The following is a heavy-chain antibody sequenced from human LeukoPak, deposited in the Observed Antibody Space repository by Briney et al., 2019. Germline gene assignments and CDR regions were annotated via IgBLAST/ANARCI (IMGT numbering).Heavy chain of an antibody. CDR2: IYISGTT. Sequence: SETLSLTCTVSGGSISSYYWSWIRQPPGKGLEWIGRIYISGTTNYNSSLKSRITMSLDTSKNQLSLKLSSVTAADTAVYYCARDEAGSGYIDYWGQGTLVTVST. CDR1: GGSISSYY. J-gene: IGHJ4*01. V-gene: IGHV4-4*07. D-gene: IGHD3-22*01. CDR3: ARDEAGSGYIDY.